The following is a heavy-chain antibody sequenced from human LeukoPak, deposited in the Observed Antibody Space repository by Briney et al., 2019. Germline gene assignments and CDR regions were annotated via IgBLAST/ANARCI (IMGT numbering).Heavy chain of an antibody. V-gene: IGHV3-74*01. J-gene: IGHJ4*02. D-gene: IGHD4-23*01. CDR1: GFTFSYYW. CDR2: ISNDGSDI. CDR3: ARDMDEDYSGNTLDY. Sequence: GGSLRLSCAASGFTFSYYWMHWVRQAPGKGLVWVSRISNDGSDIRHADSVKGRFTISGDNAKNTVYLQMNSLRAEDTAVYYCARDMDEDYSGNTLDYWGRGTLVTVSS.